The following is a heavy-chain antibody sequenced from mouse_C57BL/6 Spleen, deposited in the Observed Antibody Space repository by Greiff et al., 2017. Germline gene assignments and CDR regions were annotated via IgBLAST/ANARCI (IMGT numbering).Heavy chain of an antibody. Sequence: VQLQQSGAELARPGASVKLSCKASGYTFTSYGISWVKQRTGQGLEWIGEIYPRSGNTYYNEKFKGKATLTADKSSSTAYMELRSLTFEDSAVYFCARSARATTEGALYAMDYWGQGTSVTVSS. V-gene: IGHV1-81*01. J-gene: IGHJ4*01. D-gene: IGHD3-3*01. CDR2: IYPRSGNT. CDR1: GYTFTSYG. CDR3: ARSARATTEGALYAMDY.